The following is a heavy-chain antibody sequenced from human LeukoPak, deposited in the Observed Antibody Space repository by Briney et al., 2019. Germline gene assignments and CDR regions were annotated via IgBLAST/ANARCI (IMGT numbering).Heavy chain of an antibody. D-gene: IGHD3-3*01. V-gene: IGHV4-34*01. J-gene: IGHJ4*02. CDR3: ARGSVDFWSGYFYFDY. Sequence: PSETLSLTCAVYGGSFSGYYWSWIRQPPGKGLEWIGEINHSGSTNYNPSLKRRVTISVDTSKNQFSLKLSSVTAADTAVYYCARGSVDFWSGYFYFDYWGQGTLVTVSS. CDR2: INHSGST. CDR1: GGSFSGYY.